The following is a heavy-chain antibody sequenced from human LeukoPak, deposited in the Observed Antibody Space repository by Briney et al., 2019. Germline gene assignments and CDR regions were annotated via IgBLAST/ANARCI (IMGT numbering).Heavy chain of an antibody. CDR2: ISAYNGNT. D-gene: IGHD3-16*01. CDR1: GYTFTSYG. J-gene: IGHJ6*03. Sequence: ASVKVSCKASGYTFTSYGISWVRQAPGQGLEWMGRISAYNGNTNYAQKLQGRVTMTTDTSTSTAYMELRSLRSDDAAVYYCARAGRFGDFPDSYYYYYMDVWGKGTTVTVSS. V-gene: IGHV1-18*01. CDR3: ARAGRFGDFPDSYYYYYMDV.